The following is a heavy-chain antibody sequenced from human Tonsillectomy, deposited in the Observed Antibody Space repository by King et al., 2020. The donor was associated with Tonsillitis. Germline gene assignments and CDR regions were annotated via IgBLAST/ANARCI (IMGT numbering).Heavy chain of an antibody. J-gene: IGHJ5*02. D-gene: IGHD5/OR15-5a*01. Sequence: VQLVESGGGLVQPGGSLRLSCAASGFTFSSYALNWVLQAPGKGLEVVSGFSGSAGFTYYADSVKGRFTISRDNSKNTLYLQMNNLRAEDTAVYYCAKGGQSTTNSQYNWFDAWGQGTLVTVSS. CDR1: GFTFSSYA. V-gene: IGHV3-23*04. CDR2: FSGSAGFT. CDR3: AKGGQSTTNSQYNWFDA.